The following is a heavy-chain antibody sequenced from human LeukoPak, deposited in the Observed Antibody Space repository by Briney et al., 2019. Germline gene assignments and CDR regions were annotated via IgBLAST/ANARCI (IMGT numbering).Heavy chain of an antibody. CDR1: GFTVSSNY. CDR3: ARGVAAAVVDY. J-gene: IGHJ4*02. CDR2: IYSGGST. Sequence: GGSLRPSCAASGFTVSSNYMSWVRQAPGKGLEWVSVIYSGGSTYYADSVKGRFTISRDNSKNTLYLQMNSLRAEDTAVYYCARGVAAAVVDYWGQGTLVTVSS. V-gene: IGHV3-53*01. D-gene: IGHD6-13*01.